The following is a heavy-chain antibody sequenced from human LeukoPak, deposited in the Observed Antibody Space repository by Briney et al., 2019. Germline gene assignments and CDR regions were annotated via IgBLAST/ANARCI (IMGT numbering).Heavy chain of an antibody. Sequence: SVKVSFKASGGTFTSYAISWVRQAPGQGLEWMGGIIPIFGTANYAQKFQGRVTITADESTSTAYMEVRSLRSDDTAVYYCARAIGWSTVPTYDAFDIWGQGTMVTVSP. J-gene: IGHJ3*02. D-gene: IGHD4-17*01. CDR1: GGTFTSYA. CDR2: IIPIFGTA. CDR3: ARAIGWSTVPTYDAFDI. V-gene: IGHV1-69*13.